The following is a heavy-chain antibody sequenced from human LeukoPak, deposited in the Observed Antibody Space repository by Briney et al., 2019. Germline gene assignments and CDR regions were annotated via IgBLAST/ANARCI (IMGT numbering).Heavy chain of an antibody. Sequence: GGSLRLSCAASGFILRSHAMRWVRQAPGKGLEYVSRISVNGGSTYSADSVKGRFTISRDNTKNTLYLQMSSLRAVDTAVYYCVKDNEAGGSPFDRWGQGTLVTVSS. CDR2: ISVNGGST. D-gene: IGHD1-1*01. CDR1: GFILRSHA. CDR3: VKDNEAGGSPFDR. V-gene: IGHV3-64D*06. J-gene: IGHJ4*02.